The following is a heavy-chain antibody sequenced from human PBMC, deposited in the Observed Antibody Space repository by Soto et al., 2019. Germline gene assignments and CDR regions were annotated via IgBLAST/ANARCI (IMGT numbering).Heavy chain of an antibody. Sequence: SETLSLTCTVSGGSISSYYWSWIRQPPGKGLEWIGYIYYSGSTNYNPSLKSRVTISVDTSKNQFSLKLSSVTAADTAVYYCASYLRTSSSGGGWFDPWGQGTLVTVSS. CDR1: GGSISSYY. D-gene: IGHD6-6*01. CDR2: IYYSGST. V-gene: IGHV4-59*08. CDR3: ASYLRTSSSGGGWFDP. J-gene: IGHJ5*02.